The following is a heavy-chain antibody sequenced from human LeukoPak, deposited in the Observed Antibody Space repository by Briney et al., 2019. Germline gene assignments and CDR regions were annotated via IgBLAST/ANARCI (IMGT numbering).Heavy chain of an antibody. J-gene: IGHJ3*02. Sequence: PSETLSLTCTVSGGSISSYYWSWIRQPAGKGLEWIGRIYTSGSTNYNPSLKCRVTMSVDTSKNQFSLKLSSVTAADTAVYYCARDDSGYDGTDAFDIWGQGTMVTVSS. D-gene: IGHD5-12*01. CDR2: IYTSGST. V-gene: IGHV4-4*07. CDR3: ARDDSGYDGTDAFDI. CDR1: GGSISSYY.